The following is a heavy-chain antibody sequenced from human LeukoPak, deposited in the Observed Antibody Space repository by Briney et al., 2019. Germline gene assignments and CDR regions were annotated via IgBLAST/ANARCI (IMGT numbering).Heavy chain of an antibody. V-gene: IGHV1-18*01. D-gene: IGHD3-3*01. CDR3: ARGPGVYYDFWSGYYYYFDY. CDR1: GYTFTSYG. J-gene: IGHJ4*02. Sequence: ASVKVSCKASGYTFTSYGISWVRQAPGQGLEWMGWISAYNGNTNYAQKLQGRVTMTTDISTSTAYMELRSLGSDDTAVYYCARGPGVYYDFWSGYYYYFDYWGQGTLVTVSS. CDR2: ISAYNGNT.